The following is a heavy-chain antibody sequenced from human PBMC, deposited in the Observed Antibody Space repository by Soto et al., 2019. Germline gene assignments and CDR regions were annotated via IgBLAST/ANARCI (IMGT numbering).Heavy chain of an antibody. D-gene: IGHD2-15*01. J-gene: IGHJ6*02. Sequence: QVQLVESGGGVVQPGRSLRLSCAASGFTFRSYAMHWVRQAPGKGLECVAVISYYGSNKFYRDYVKGRFTISRDNSKNTLYLQINSLRYEHTAVYYCARGDREDIAVVIGVRPGDYGVDVCGQGTTVNVYS. CDR3: ARGDREDIAVVIGVRPGDYGVDV. CDR1: GFTFRSYA. V-gene: IGHV3-30-3*01. CDR2: ISYYGSNK.